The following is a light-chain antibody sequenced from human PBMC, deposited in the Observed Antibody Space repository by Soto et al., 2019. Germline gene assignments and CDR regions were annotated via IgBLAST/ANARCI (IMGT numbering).Light chain of an antibody. CDR2: AAS. J-gene: IGKJ4*02. CDR3: QQLNSYPLT. CDR1: QGISSY. Sequence: DIQLHPSPSFLSASVGARVTITCRASQGISSYLAWYQQKPGKAPKLLIYAASTLQSGVPSRFSGSGSGTEFTLTISSLQPEDFATYYCQQLNSYPLTVGGGTKVDI. V-gene: IGKV1-9*01.